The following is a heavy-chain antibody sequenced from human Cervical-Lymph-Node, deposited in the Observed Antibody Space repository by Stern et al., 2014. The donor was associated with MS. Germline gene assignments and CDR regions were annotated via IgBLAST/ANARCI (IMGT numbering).Heavy chain of an antibody. V-gene: IGHV4-31*03. CDR1: GGSISSGGYY. CDR2: IYYSGST. Sequence: QLQLQESGPGLVKPSQTMSLTCTVSGGSISSGGYYWSWIRQHPGKGLEWIGYIYYSGSTYYNPSLKSRVTISVDTSKNQFSLKLSSVTAADTAVYYCARDALGYSYDYWGQGTLVTVSS. D-gene: IGHD5-18*01. CDR3: ARDALGYSYDY. J-gene: IGHJ4*02.